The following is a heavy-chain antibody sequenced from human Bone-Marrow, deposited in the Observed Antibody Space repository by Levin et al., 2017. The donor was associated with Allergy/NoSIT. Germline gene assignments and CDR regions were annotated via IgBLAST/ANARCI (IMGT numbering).Heavy chain of an antibody. D-gene: IGHD2-15*01. CDR3: ARGARSDQDIDYGMDV. CDR2: IGTGGDT. Sequence: PGGSLRLSCAASGFNFRNYDMHWVRQATGKGLEWVSNIGTGGDTHYPGSVKGRFTISRENGKNSLYLQMNSLRVGDTAVYFCARGARSDQDIDYGMDVWGHGTTVTVS. CDR1: GFNFRNYD. V-gene: IGHV3-13*01. J-gene: IGHJ6*02.